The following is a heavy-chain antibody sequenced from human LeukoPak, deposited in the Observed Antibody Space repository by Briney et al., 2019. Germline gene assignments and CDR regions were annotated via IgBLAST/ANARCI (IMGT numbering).Heavy chain of an antibody. Sequence: ASVKVSCKASGYTFTSYGISWVRQAPGQGLEWMGWISAYNGNTNYAQELQGRVTMTTDTSTSTAYMELRSLRSDDTAVYYCARDHLVRGSFDYWGQGTLVTVSS. V-gene: IGHV1-18*01. J-gene: IGHJ4*02. CDR1: GYTFTSYG. D-gene: IGHD6-6*01. CDR3: ARDHLVRGSFDY. CDR2: ISAYNGNT.